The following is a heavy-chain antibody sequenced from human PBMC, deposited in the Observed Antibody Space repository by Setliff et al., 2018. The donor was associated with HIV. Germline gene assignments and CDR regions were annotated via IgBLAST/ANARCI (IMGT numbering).Heavy chain of an antibody. V-gene: IGHV4-39*01. D-gene: IGHD3-10*01. Sequence: SETLSLTCTVSGGSISISSHYWGWIRQPPGKGLEWIGRIYHSGITYYNPSLKSRVTISVDTSKNQFSLKLSSVTAADTAVCYCARTYYYGSGSSNWFDPWGQGTLVTVSS. CDR1: GGSISISSHY. CDR3: ARTYYYGSGSSNWFDP. J-gene: IGHJ5*02. CDR2: IYHSGIT.